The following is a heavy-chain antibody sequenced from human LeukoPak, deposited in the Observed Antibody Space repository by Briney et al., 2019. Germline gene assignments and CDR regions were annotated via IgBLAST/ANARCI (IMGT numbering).Heavy chain of an antibody. CDR1: GYTFTNYP. Sequence: ASVEVSCKAPGYTFTNYPMNWVRQAPGQGLEWMGWINTITGNPTYAQGFSERFVFSWDTSVTTAYLQINSLKPADTAVYFCARDTYCTGGRCYSRVGYWGQGTVVAVSS. V-gene: IGHV7-4-1*02. CDR2: INTITGNP. J-gene: IGHJ4*02. CDR3: ARDTYCTGGRCYSRVGY. D-gene: IGHD2-15*01.